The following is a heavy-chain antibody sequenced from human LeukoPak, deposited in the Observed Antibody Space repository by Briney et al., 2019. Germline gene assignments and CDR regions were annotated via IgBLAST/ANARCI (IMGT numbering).Heavy chain of an antibody. CDR1: GFTFSSYG. J-gene: IGHJ4*02. CDR3: ARGGNYDSRLDY. V-gene: IGHV3-33*01. Sequence: GGSLRLSCAASGFTFSSYGMHWVRQAPGKGLEWVAVIWYDGSSKYYADSVKGRFTISRDNSKNTLYLQMNSLRAEDTAVYYCARGGNYDSRLDYWGQGTLVTVSS. D-gene: IGHD3-22*01. CDR2: IWYDGSSK.